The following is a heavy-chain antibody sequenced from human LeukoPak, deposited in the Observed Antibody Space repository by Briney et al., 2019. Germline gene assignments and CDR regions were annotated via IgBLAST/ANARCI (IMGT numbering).Heavy chain of an antibody. J-gene: IGHJ6*03. CDR1: GFSFSNYG. V-gene: IGHV3-33*01. CDR3: ARPFQKPPLIAAAGRTYNYYMDV. Sequence: PGRSLRLSCAASGFSFSNYGMHWVRQAPGKGLECVAVIWYDGSNKYYADSVKGRFTISRDNSKNTLYLQMNSLRAEDTAVYYCARPFQKPPLIAAAGRTYNYYMDVWGKGTTVTVSS. CDR2: IWYDGSNK. D-gene: IGHD6-13*01.